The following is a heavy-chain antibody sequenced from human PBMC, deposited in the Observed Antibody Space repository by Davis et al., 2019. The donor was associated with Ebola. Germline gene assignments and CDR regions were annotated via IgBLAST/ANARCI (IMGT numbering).Heavy chain of an antibody. D-gene: IGHD5-24*01. CDR2: IKQDGSEK. CDR3: ATRDGSTGY. J-gene: IGHJ4*02. CDR1: GFTSTPYR. V-gene: IGHV3-7*01. Sequence: PAGSLSLTCVVSGFTSTPYRMTWVRQAPGKGLEWVANIKQDGSEKYYLDSVKGRFTISRDNAKTSLYLQMNSRRAEDTAVYYCATRDGSTGYWGQGTRITVAS.